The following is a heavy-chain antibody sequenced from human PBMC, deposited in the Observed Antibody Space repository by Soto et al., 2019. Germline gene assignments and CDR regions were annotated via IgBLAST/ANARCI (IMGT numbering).Heavy chain of an antibody. CDR2: IWYDGSNK. J-gene: IGHJ6*02. D-gene: IGHD3-22*01. CDR1: GFTFSSYG. V-gene: IGHV3-33*01. Sequence: HPGGSLRLSCAASGFTFSSYGMHWVRQAPGKGLEWVAVIWYDGSNKYYADSVKGRFTISRDNSKNTLYLQMNSLRAEDTAVYYCARDWVYDSSGYYYYYYYGMDVWGRGTTVTVSS. CDR3: ARDWVYDSSGYYYYYYYGMDV.